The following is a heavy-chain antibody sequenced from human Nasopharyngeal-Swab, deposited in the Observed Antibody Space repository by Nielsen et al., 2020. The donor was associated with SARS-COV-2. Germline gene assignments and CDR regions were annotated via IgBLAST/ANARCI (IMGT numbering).Heavy chain of an antibody. CDR1: GGSISSSCYY. CDR2: IYYSGST. D-gene: IGHD3-22*01. V-gene: IGHV4-39*01. CDR3: AKQYYYDSSGYDPRSYYFDY. J-gene: IGHJ4*02. Sequence: SETLSLTCTVSGGSISSSCYYWGWIRQPPGEGLEWIGSIYYSGSTYYNPSLKSRVTISVDTSKNQFSLKLSSVTAADTAVYYCAKQYYYDSSGYDPRSYYFDYWGQGTLVTVSS.